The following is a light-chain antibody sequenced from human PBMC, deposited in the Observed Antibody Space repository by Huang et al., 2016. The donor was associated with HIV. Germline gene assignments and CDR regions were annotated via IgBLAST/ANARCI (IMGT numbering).Light chain of an antibody. J-gene: IGKJ2*01. Sequence: EIVMTQSPATLSVSPGETATLSCRASQSVSSNLAWDQQKPGQAPRLLIYGASTRATGMPARFSGSGSGTEFTLTISSLQSEDFAVYYCQQYNNWAPYTFGQGTKLEIK. V-gene: IGKV3-15*01. CDR2: GAS. CDR1: QSVSSN. CDR3: QQYNNWAPYT.